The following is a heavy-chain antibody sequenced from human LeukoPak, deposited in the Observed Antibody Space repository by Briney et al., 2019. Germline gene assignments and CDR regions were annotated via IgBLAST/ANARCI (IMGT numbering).Heavy chain of an antibody. CDR3: AREASRNEYFDY. CDR1: GGSISSYY. V-gene: IGHV4-59*01. J-gene: IGHJ4*02. Sequence: SETLSLTCTVSGGSISSYYWSWIRQPPGKGLEWIGYIYYSGSTNYNPSLKSRVTISVDTSKNQFSLKLSSVTAADTAVYYCAREASRNEYFDYWGQGTLVTVSS. CDR2: IYYSGST.